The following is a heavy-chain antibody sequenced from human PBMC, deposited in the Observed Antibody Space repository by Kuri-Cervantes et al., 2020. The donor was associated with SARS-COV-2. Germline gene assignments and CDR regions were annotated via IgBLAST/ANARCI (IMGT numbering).Heavy chain of an antibody. D-gene: IGHD3-10*01. J-gene: IGHJ6*03. V-gene: IGHV3-23*01. CDR1: GFTFSSYA. Sequence: GGSLRLSCAASGFTFSSYAMHWVRQAPGKELEWVSAISGSGGSTYYADSVKGRFTISRDNSKNTLYLQMNSLRAEDTAVYYCAKDGSANYYYYYMDVWGKGTTVTVSS. CDR2: ISGSGGST. CDR3: AKDGSANYYYYYMDV.